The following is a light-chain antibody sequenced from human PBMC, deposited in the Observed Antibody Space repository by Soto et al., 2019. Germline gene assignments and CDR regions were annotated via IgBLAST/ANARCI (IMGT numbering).Light chain of an antibody. J-gene: IGLJ2*01. V-gene: IGLV1-51*01. CDR2: DNT. Sequence: QSVLTQGHSVSAAPGQKVTISCSGSSSNVGSSFVSWYHQLPGTAPKLLIYDNTQRASEIPDRFSGSKSGTSATLGITGLQTGDEADYYCGTWDSSLSSWVFGGGTKVTVL. CDR3: GTWDSSLSSWV. CDR1: SSNVGSSF.